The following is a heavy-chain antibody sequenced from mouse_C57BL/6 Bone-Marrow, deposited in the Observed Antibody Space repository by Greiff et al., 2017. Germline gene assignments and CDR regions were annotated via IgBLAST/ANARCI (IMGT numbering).Heavy chain of an antibody. CDR2: IHPNSGST. CDR3: ARVGVCFDY. Sequence: VKLQQPGAELVKPGASVKLSCKASGYTFTSYWMHWVKQMPGQGLEWIGMIHPNSGSTNYNEKFQCKSTLTVDKSSCAAYMQLSSMTSEDSAVYDCARVGVCFDYWGQGTTLTVAS. V-gene: IGHV1-64*01. CDR1: GYTFTSYW. J-gene: IGHJ2*01.